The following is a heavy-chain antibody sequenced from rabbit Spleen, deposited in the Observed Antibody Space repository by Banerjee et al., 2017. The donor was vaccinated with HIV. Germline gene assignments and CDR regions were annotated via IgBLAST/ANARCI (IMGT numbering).Heavy chain of an antibody. V-gene: IGHV1S40*01. CDR1: GFTLSTDW. J-gene: IGHJ4*01. CDR3: ARDGDDAGYDFFL. Sequence: QSLEESGGDLVKPGASLTLTCKASGFTLSTDWICWVRQAPGKGLEWIGCIFTGSSGTTYYASWAKGRFTGSKTSSTTVTLQMTSLTAADTATYFCARDGDDAGYDFFLWGQGTLVTVS. D-gene: IGHD3-1*01. CDR2: IFTGSSGTT.